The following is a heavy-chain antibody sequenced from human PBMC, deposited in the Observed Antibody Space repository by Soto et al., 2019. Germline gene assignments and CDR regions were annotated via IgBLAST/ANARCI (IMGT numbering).Heavy chain of an antibody. CDR1: GFTFSSYW. V-gene: IGHV3-48*02. CDR2: ISSSSSTI. D-gene: IGHD6-13*01. Sequence: GGSMRLSCAASGFTFSSYWMHWVRQAPGKGLEWVSYISSSSSTIYYADSVKGRFTISRDNAKNSLYLQMNSLRDEDTAVYYCARRSLGTSLDAFDIWGQGTMVTVSS. J-gene: IGHJ3*02. CDR3: ARRSLGTSLDAFDI.